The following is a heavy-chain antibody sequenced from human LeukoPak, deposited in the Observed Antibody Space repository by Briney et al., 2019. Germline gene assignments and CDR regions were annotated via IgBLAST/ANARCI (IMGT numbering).Heavy chain of an antibody. CDR3: VSPRGFSYGYFDY. CDR1: GGSISSSSAY. V-gene: IGHV4-39*01. Sequence: PSETLSLTCTVSGGSISSSSAYWGWIRQPPGKGLEWIGSIDYSNNTYYNLCLKSRVTISADTSKNQFSLTLGSVSATDTAVYYCVSPRGFSYGYFDYWGQGTLVTVSA. D-gene: IGHD5-18*01. J-gene: IGHJ4*02. CDR2: IDYSNNT.